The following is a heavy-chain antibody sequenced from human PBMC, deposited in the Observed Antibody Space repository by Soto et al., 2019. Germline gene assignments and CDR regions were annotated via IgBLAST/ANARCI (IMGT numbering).Heavy chain of an antibody. CDR2: SSSDGNQK. D-gene: IGHD1-26*01. CDR3: AKVGDVYNSFFDY. Sequence: WGSLRLSCTASGFTFSTYGMHWVRQAPGKGLEWVAVSSSDGNQKYYADSVKGRFTISRDNSKNTLSLQMNSLRREDTAVYYCAKVGDVYNSFFDYWGQGTLVTVSS. V-gene: IGHV3-30*18. J-gene: IGHJ4*02. CDR1: GFTFSTYG.